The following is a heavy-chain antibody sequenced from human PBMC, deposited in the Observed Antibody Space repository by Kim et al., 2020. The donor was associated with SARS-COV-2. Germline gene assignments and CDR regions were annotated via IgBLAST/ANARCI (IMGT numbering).Heavy chain of an antibody. Sequence: ADSVKGRFTISRDNAKNSLYLQMNSLRAEDTAVYYCARVSTRRDPHPPDYWGQGTLVTVSS. CDR3: ARVSTRRDPHPPDY. V-gene: IGHV3-21*01. J-gene: IGHJ4*02.